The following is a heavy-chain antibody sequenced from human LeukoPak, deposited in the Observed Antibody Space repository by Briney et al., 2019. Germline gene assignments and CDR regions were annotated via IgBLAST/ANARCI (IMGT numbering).Heavy chain of an antibody. V-gene: IGHV3-64D*09. CDR1: GFTFSSYA. CDR2: ISSNGGST. J-gene: IGHJ3*02. D-gene: IGHD3-22*01. Sequence: TGGSLRLSCSASGFTFSSYAMHWVRQAPGKGLEYVSAISSNGGSTYYADSVKGRFTISRDNSKNTLYLQMSSLRAEGTAVYYCVKGPNYYDSSGRPPFDIWGQGTMVTVSS. CDR3: VKGPNYYDSSGRPPFDI.